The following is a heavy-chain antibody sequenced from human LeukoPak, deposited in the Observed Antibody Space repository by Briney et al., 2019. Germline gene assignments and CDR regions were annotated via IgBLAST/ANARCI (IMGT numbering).Heavy chain of an antibody. J-gene: IGHJ3*02. D-gene: IGHD1-26*01. CDR2: ITTNGAST. Sequence: GGSLRLSCVASGFMFSDYYMTWIRQAPGKGLEWISYITTNGASTYYATSVKGRFTISRDNSKNTLYLQMNSLRAEDTAVYYCASYYGDVDAFDIWGQGTMVTVSS. V-gene: IGHV3-11*01. CDR3: ASYYGDVDAFDI. CDR1: GFMFSDYY.